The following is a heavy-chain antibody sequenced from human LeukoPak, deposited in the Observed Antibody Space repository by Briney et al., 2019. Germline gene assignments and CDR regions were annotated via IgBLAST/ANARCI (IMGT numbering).Heavy chain of an antibody. CDR1: GFTLSSYS. CDR2: ISSSSSYI. Sequence: SGGSLRLSCAASGFTLSSYSMNWVRQAPGKGLEWVSSISSSSSYIYYADSVKGRFTISRDNAKNSLYLQMNSLRAEDTAVYYCARRMAYYYGSEAFDIWGQGTMVTVSS. J-gene: IGHJ3*02. D-gene: IGHD3-10*01. V-gene: IGHV3-21*04. CDR3: ARRMAYYYGSEAFDI.